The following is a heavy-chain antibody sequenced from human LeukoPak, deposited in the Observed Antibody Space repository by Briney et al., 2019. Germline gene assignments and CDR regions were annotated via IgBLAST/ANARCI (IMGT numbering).Heavy chain of an antibody. CDR1: GGSFSGYY. V-gene: IGHV3-7*01. Sequence: ETLSLTCAVYGGSFSGYYWNWIRQAPGKGLEWVANIKQDGSEKYYVDSVKGRFTISRDNAKNSLYLQMNSLRAEDTAVYYCARRYYDILTGYSPPYYYYYYYMDVWGKGTTVTISS. J-gene: IGHJ6*03. CDR3: ARRYYDILTGYSPPYYYYYYYMDV. D-gene: IGHD3-9*01. CDR2: IKQDGSEK.